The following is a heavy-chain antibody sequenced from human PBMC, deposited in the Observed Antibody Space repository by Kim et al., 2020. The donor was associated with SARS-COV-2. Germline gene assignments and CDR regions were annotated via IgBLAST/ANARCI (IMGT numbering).Heavy chain of an antibody. V-gene: IGHV3-7*01. CDR3: TRDPGREPYDY. J-gene: IGHJ4*02. CDR2: EK. Sequence: EKYYVDSERGRFTISRDNRKNSLYLQMSGLRAEDAAMYYCTRDPGREPYDYWGQGTLVTVSS.